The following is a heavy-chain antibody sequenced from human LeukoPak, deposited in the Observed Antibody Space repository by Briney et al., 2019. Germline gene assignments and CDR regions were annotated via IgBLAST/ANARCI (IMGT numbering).Heavy chain of an antibody. V-gene: IGHV1-69*13. CDR3: ARGDDSSGYYWSFDY. D-gene: IGHD3-22*01. CDR1: GGTFSSYA. Sequence: ASVKVSCKASGGTFSSYAISWVRQAPGQGLEWMGGIIPIFGTANYAQKFQGRVTITADESTSTAYMELSSLRSEDTAVYYCARGDDSSGYYWSFDYWGQGTPVTVSS. J-gene: IGHJ4*02. CDR2: IIPIFGTA.